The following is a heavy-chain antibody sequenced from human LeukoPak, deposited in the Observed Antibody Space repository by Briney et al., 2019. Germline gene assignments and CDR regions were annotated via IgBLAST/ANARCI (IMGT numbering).Heavy chain of an antibody. Sequence: GKSLKISCKGSGYSFTSYWITWVRQMPGKGLEWMGRIDPTSSNTNYSPSFQGHVTISADKSITTAYLQWSSLKASDTAIYYCARLLSGSYDYWGQGTLVTVSS. D-gene: IGHD1-26*01. CDR1: GYSFTSYW. CDR3: ARLLSGSYDY. V-gene: IGHV5-10-1*01. J-gene: IGHJ4*02. CDR2: IDPTSSNT.